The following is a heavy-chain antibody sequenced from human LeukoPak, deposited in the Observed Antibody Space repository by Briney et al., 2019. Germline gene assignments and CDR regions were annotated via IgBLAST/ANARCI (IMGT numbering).Heavy chain of an antibody. CDR1: GGSISSSSYY. CDR3: ARGGSVHYFDY. V-gene: IGHV4-39*01. Sequence: KPSETLSLTCTVSGGSISSSSYYWGWIRQPPGKGLEWIGSIYYSGSTYYNPSLKSRVTISVDTSKNQFSLKLSSVTAADTAVYYCARGGSVHYFDYWGQGTLVTVSS. J-gene: IGHJ4*02. CDR2: IYYSGST. D-gene: IGHD3-16*01.